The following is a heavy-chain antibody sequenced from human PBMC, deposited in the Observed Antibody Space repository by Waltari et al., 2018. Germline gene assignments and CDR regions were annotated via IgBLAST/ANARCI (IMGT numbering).Heavy chain of an antibody. CDR2: INDSGTT. CDR1: GGSLSSPY. CDR3: AGAYGYYYYYMDV. V-gene: IGHV4-59*11. D-gene: IGHD3-16*01. J-gene: IGHJ6*03. Sequence: QVQLQQSGPGLVKPSETLSLTCIVSGGSLSSPYWTWIRQSPGKGLEWIGYINDSGTTDYNPSLKSRLSISLDTSKNQFSLKLTSVTAADTAVYYCAGAYGYYYYYMDVWGKGTTVTVSS.